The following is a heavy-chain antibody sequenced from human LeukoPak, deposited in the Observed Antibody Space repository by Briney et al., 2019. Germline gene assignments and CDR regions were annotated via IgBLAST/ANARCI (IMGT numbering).Heavy chain of an antibody. CDR1: GFTFSSYW. J-gene: IGHJ6*02. Sequence: PGGSLRLSCAASGFTFSSYWMSWVRQAPGKGLEWVANIKQDGSEKYYVDSVKGRFTISRDNAKNSLYLQMNSLRAEDTAVYYCAGDSSSWPSYYYYGMDVWDQGTTVAVSS. CDR2: IKQDGSEK. D-gene: IGHD6-13*01. V-gene: IGHV3-7*01. CDR3: AGDSSSWPSYYYYGMDV.